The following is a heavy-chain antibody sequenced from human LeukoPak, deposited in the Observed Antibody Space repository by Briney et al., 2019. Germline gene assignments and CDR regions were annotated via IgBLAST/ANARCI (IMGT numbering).Heavy chain of an antibody. CDR3: AGGYGGYIY. V-gene: IGHV3-74*01. J-gene: IGHJ4*02. D-gene: IGHD5-12*01. CDR1: GFTFSTYW. Sequence: GGSLRLSCAASGFTFSTYWMHWVRQAPGKGLVWVSLINSDGSSTNYADSVKGRFTISRDNAKNTLYLQVNSLRAEDTAVYYCAGGYGGYIYWGQGTLVTVSS. CDR2: INSDGSST.